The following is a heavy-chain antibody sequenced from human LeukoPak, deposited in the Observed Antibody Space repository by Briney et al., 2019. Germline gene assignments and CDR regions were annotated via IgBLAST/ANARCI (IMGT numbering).Heavy chain of an antibody. Sequence: GGSLRLSCAASGFTFSSYAMSWVRQAPGKGLEWVSAISGSGGSTYYADSVKGRFTISRDNSKHTLYLQMNSLRAEDTAVYYCAKGLWPYTAMVIIDYWGQGTLVTVSS. J-gene: IGHJ4*02. CDR3: AKGLWPYTAMVIIDY. D-gene: IGHD5-18*01. CDR1: GFTFSSYA. CDR2: ISGSGGST. V-gene: IGHV3-23*01.